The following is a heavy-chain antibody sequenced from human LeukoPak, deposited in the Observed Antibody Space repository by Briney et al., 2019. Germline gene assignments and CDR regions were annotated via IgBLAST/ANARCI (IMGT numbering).Heavy chain of an antibody. D-gene: IGHD6-13*01. CDR1: GFTFDDYA. V-gene: IGHV3-9*01. CDR3: AKAQTVSSSGLFDY. CDR2: ISWNSGSI. Sequence: GGSLRLSFAASGFTFDDYAMYWVRQAPGKGLEWVSGISWNSGSIGYADSVKGRFTISRDNAKNSLYLQMNSLRAEDTALYYCAKAQTVSSSGLFDYWGQGTLVTVSS. J-gene: IGHJ4*02.